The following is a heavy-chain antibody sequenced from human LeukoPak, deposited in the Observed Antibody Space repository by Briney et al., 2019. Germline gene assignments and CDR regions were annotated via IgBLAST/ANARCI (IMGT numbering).Heavy chain of an antibody. V-gene: IGHV3-23*01. CDR2: ISGGGGST. Sequence: GGSLRPSCAASGFTFSSYAMSWVRQAPGKGLEWVSAISGGGGSTYYADSVKGRFTISRDNSKNTLYLQMNSLRAEDTAVYYCAKDGYDSSGQYFDYWGQGTLVTVSS. CDR3: AKDGYDSSGQYFDY. J-gene: IGHJ4*02. D-gene: IGHD3-22*01. CDR1: GFTFSSYA.